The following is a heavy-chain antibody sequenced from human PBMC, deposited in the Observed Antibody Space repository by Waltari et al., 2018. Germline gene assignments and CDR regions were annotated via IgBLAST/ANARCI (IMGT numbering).Heavy chain of an antibody. CDR3: VRGYPDIVATISDY. D-gene: IGHD5-12*01. V-gene: IGHV4-39*07. Sequence: QLQLQESGPGLVKPSETLSLACTVSRSSISNTNSYWGWVRQPPGKGLEWIGSFYKSGTTYYNPSLKSRVTISVDTSNNQFSLKLNSVTAADTAVYYCVRGYPDIVATISDYWGQGTLVIVSS. CDR1: RSSISNTNSY. J-gene: IGHJ4*02. CDR2: FYKSGTT.